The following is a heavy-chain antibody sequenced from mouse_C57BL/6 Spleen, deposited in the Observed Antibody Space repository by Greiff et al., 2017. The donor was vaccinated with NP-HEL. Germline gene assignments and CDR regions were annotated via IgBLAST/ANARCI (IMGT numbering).Heavy chain of an antibody. V-gene: IGHV14-1*01. CDR3: TGRGYGSSFYFDY. J-gene: IGHJ2*01. CDR2: IDPEDGDT. CDR1: GFNIKDYY. Sequence: VQLQQSGAELVRPGASVKLSCTASGFNIKDYYMHWVKQRPEQGLGWIGRIDPEDGDTEYAPKFQGKATMTADTSSNTAYLQLSSLTSEDTAVDYCTGRGYGSSFYFDYWGQGTTLTVSS. D-gene: IGHD1-1*01.